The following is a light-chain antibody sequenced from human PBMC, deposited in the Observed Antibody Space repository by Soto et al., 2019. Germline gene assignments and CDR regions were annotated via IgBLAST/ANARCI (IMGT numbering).Light chain of an antibody. J-gene: IGKJ4*01. CDR3: QQFDNYPLT. CDR1: QGISSA. CDR2: DAS. Sequence: AIQLTQSPSSLSASIGDRVSITCRASQGISSALAWYQQKPGKTPKLLIYDASSLESGVPSRFSGSGSGTDFTLTISSLQPEDFASYYCQQFDNYPLTFGGGTKVEIK. V-gene: IGKV1D-13*01.